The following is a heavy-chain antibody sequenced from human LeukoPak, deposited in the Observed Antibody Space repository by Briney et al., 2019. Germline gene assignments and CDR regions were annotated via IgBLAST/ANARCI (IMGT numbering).Heavy chain of an antibody. CDR3: ARETPRRGETRDGYR. CDR1: GFIFKKYW. V-gene: IGHV3-7*01. CDR2: IKEDGSET. Sequence: GSLRLSCAASGFIFKKYWMNWVRQVPGKGLECLANIKEDGSETYYADSVKGRFTISRDNPKNLLFLQINSLRVEDTAIYYCARETPRRGETRDGYRWGQGTVVTVSS. J-gene: IGHJ4*02. D-gene: IGHD5-24*01.